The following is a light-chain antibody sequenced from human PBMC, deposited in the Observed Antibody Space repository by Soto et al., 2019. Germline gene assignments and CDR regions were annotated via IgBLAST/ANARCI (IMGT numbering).Light chain of an antibody. Sequence: QSVLTQPPSVSGAPGQRVTISCTGSSSNIGAGYDVHWYQQLPGTAPKLLMYGNSNRPSGVPDRFSGSKSGTSASLAITGLQAEDEADYYCQSYDSGLSAWVFGGGTKLTVL. V-gene: IGLV1-40*01. J-gene: IGLJ3*02. CDR2: GNS. CDR1: SSNIGAGYD. CDR3: QSYDSGLSAWV.